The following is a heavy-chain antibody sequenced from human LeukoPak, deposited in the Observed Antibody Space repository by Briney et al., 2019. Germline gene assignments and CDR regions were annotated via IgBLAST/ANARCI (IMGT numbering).Heavy chain of an antibody. V-gene: IGHV3-66*01. D-gene: IGHD3-10*01. CDR1: RFTFSNYG. J-gene: IGHJ4*02. Sequence: GRSLRLSCAASRFTFSNYGVHWVRQAPGKGLECVSIIYSGGSTYYADSVKGRFTISRDNSKNTLYLQMNSLRAEDTAVYYCARALVRGGKIDYWGQGTLVTVSS. CDR2: IYSGGST. CDR3: ARALVRGGKIDY.